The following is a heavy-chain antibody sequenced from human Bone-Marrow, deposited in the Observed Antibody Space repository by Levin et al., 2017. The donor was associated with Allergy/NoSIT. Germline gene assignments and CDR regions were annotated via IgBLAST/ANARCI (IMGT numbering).Heavy chain of an antibody. Sequence: PGGSLRLSCTASGFTFGDYAMSWFRQAPGKGLEWVGFIRSKAYGGTTEYAASVKGRFTISRDDSKSIAYLQMNSLKTEDTAVYFCTRDSYVVVPAAIESWYFDLWGRGTLVTVSS. V-gene: IGHV3-49*03. CDR2: IRSKAYGGTT. J-gene: IGHJ2*01. D-gene: IGHD2-2*02. CDR3: TRDSYVVVPAAIESWYFDL. CDR1: GFTFGDYA.